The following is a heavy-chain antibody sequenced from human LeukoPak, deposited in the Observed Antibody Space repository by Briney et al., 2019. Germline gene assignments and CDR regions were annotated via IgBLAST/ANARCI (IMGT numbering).Heavy chain of an antibody. CDR3: ARAGTYCTNGVCYGYYYYMDV. CDR1: GYTFTSYD. Sequence: ASVKVSCKASGYTFTSYDINWVRQATGQGLEWMGWMNPNSGNTGYAQKFQGRVTMTRNTSISTAYMELSSLRSEDTAVYYCARAGTYCTNGVCYGYYYYMDVWGKGTTVTVSS. J-gene: IGHJ6*03. V-gene: IGHV1-8*01. D-gene: IGHD2-8*01. CDR2: MNPNSGNT.